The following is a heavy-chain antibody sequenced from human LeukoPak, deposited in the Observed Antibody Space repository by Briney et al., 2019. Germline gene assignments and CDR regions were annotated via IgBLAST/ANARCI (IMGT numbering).Heavy chain of an antibody. CDR2: ISAQHGQT. D-gene: IGHD2-8*01. Sequence: AASVKVSCKTSGYSENFYGITWVRQVAGQGLEWMGWISAQHGQTEYAPNSQDRVTMTTDTYTNTAYMELSSLTSADTAVYFCARSAEHCNNGVCFTDYYMDVWGKGTTVTVSS. CDR1: GYSENFYG. CDR3: ARSAEHCNNGVCFTDYYMDV. J-gene: IGHJ6*03. V-gene: IGHV1-18*01.